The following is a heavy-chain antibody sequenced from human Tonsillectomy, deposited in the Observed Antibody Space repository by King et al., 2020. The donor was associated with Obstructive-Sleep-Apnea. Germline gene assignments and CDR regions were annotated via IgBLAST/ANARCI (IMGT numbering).Heavy chain of an antibody. Sequence: VQLVQSGAEVKKPGESLRISCKGSVYNFTSYWISWVRQMPGKGLEWMGRIDPSDSYTNFSPSFQGHVTISTDKSISTAYLQWSSLKASDTAMYYCARIARIFGSGYSMGYWGQGTLVTVSS. CDR2: IDPSDSYT. D-gene: IGHD3-3*01. CDR1: VYNFTSYW. V-gene: IGHV5-10-1*03. J-gene: IGHJ4*02. CDR3: ARIARIFGSGYSMGY.